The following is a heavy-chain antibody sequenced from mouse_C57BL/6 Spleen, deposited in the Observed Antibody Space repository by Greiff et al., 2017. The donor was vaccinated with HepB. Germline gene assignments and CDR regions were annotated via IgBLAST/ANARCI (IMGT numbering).Heavy chain of an antibody. CDR2: INPNNGGT. Sequence: EVQLQQSGPELVKPGASVKISCKASGYTFTDYYMNWVKQSHGKSLEWIGDINPNNGGTSYNQKFKGKATLTVDKSSSTAYMELRSLTSEDSAVYYCVYYGNPEGFAYWGQGTLVTVSA. D-gene: IGHD2-1*01. V-gene: IGHV1-26*01. CDR1: GYTFTDYY. J-gene: IGHJ3*01. CDR3: VYYGNPEGFAY.